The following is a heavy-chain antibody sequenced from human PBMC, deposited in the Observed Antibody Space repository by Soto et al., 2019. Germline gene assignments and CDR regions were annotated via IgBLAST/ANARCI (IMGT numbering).Heavy chain of an antibody. J-gene: IGHJ6*02. CDR3: AKASDTAMANYYYYGMDV. CDR1: GFTFSSYA. D-gene: IGHD5-18*01. V-gene: IGHV3-23*01. Sequence: GGSLRLSCAASGFTFSSYAMSWVRQAPGKGLEWVSAISGSGGSTYYADSVKGRFTISRDNSKNTLYLQMNSLRAEDTAVYYCAKASDTAMANYYYYGMDVWGQGTTVTVSS. CDR2: ISGSGGST.